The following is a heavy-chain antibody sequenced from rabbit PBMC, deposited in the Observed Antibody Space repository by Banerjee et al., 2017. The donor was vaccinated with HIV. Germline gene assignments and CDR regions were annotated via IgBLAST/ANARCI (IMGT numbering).Heavy chain of an antibody. CDR1: GFSFSNGYV. CDR3: ARDLAGVIGWNFGL. J-gene: IGHJ4*01. V-gene: IGHV1S45*01. CDR2: LDPDGGRT. Sequence: QEQLEESGGDLVKPEGSLTLTCTASGFSFSNGYVMCWVRQAPGKGLEWIAYLDPDGGRTDYASWVNGRFTISLDNAQKTVFLQMTSLTAADTATYFCARDLAGVIGWNFGLWGPGTLVTVS. D-gene: IGHD4-1*01.